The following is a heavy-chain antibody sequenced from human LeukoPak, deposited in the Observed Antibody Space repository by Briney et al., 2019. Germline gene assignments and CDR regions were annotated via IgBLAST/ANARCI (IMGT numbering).Heavy chain of an antibody. V-gene: IGHV3-48*03. Sequence: PGGSLRLSCAASGFSFSVYEMHWVRQAPGKGLEWVSNIGSSGTTRYYADSVKGRFSISRDNAKNSLYLQMNSLRVEDTGVYYCALLAVASDFDYWGQGALVTVSS. CDR2: IGSSGTTR. J-gene: IGHJ4*02. CDR3: ALLAVASDFDY. CDR1: GFSFSVYE. D-gene: IGHD6-19*01.